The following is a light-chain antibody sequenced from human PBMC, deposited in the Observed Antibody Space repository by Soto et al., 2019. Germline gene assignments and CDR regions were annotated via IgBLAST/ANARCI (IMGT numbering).Light chain of an antibody. V-gene: IGKV2-28*01. CDR2: SAS. J-gene: IGKJ3*01. CDR3: MQARQTPFT. Sequence: DIVMTQSPLSLPATPGEPASISCTSSQSLLYIDGYNYLDWYLQKPGQPPKLLIYSASNRASGVPARFSGSGSGTDFTLKISRVEAEDVGVYFCMQARQTPFTFGPGTKVDIK. CDR1: QSLLYIDGYNY.